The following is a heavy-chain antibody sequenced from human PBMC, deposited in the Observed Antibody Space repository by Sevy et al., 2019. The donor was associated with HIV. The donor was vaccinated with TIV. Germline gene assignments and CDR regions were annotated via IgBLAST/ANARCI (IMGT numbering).Heavy chain of an antibody. J-gene: IGHJ5*02. CDR3: ARADHGDYVGWFDP. CDR2: IYYSGST. CDR1: GGTVSSGTYY. Sequence: SETLSLTCTVSGGTVSSGTYYWSWIRQPPGKGLQWTGYIYYSGSTNYNPPLNSRVTISLDTSKNHFSLKLRSVTAADTAVYYCARADHGDYVGWFDPWGQGTLVTVSS. V-gene: IGHV4-61*03. D-gene: IGHD4-17*01.